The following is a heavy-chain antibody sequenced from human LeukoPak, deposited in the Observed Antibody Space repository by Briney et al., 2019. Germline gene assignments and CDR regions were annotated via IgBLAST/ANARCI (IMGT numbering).Heavy chain of an antibody. V-gene: IGHV3-23*01. Sequence: GGSLRLSCAASGFTFSSYAMSWVRQAPGKGLEWVSAISGSGGSTYYADSVKGRFTISRDNSKNTLYLQMNSLRAEDTAVYYCIRDGLGTLPYDLWGQGALVTVSS. J-gene: IGHJ5*02. D-gene: IGHD7-27*01. CDR3: IRDGLGTLPYDL. CDR2: ISGSGGST. CDR1: GFTFSSYA.